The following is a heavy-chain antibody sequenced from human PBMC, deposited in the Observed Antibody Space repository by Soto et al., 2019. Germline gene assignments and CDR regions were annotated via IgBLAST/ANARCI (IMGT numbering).Heavy chain of an antibody. CDR2: ISWNGESV. CDR1: GFNFDDYA. D-gene: IGHD3-16*01. V-gene: IGHV3-9*01. CDR3: VKDTYLLGGATHFDL. J-gene: IGHJ4*02. Sequence: AASGFNFDDYAMHWVRQPPGKGLEWVAGISWNGESVSYADSVKGRFTISRDNAKNSLSLQMASLRAEDTAFYYCVKDTYLLGGATHFDLLGQGALVTVSS.